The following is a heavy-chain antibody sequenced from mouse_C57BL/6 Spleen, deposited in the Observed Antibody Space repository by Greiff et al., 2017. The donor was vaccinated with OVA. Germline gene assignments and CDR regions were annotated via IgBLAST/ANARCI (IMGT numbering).Heavy chain of an antibody. J-gene: IGHJ2*01. CDR2: FYPGSGSK. Sequence: QVQLKESGAELVKPGASVKLSCKASGYTFTEYSIHWVKQRSGQGLEWIGWFYPGSGSKKYNEKFKGKATLTADKSSSTVYMELSRLTSDDSAVYFSARHETREDFDYWGQGTTLTVSS. CDR1: GYTFTEYS. V-gene: IGHV1-62-2*01. CDR3: ARHETREDFDY.